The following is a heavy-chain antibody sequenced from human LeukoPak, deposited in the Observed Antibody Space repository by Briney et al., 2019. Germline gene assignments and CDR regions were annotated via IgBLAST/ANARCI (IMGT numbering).Heavy chain of an antibody. D-gene: IGHD3-10*01. V-gene: IGHV2-70*11. CDR2: IDWDDDK. J-gene: IGHJ4*02. Sequence: TLSLTCTVSGGSISSYYWSWIRQPPGKALEWLARIDWDDDKYYSTSLKTRLTISKDTSKNQVVLTMTNMDPVDTATYYCARIQGGSGSYYVDYWGQGTLVTVSS. CDR3: ARIQGGSGSYYVDY. CDR1: GGSISSYY.